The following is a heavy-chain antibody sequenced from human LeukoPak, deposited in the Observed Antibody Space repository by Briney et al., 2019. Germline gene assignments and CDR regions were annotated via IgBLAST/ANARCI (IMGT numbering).Heavy chain of an antibody. CDR3: ARDQIAYCGGDCYSGISY. V-gene: IGHV3-30*02. J-gene: IGHJ4*02. Sequence: GGSLRLSCGASGFIFDTHDMHWVRQAPGKGLEWVAFIRSDGYHTYYADSVKGRFTISRDNAKDSLYLQMNSLRAEDTAVYYCARDQIAYCGGDCYSGISYWGQGTLVTVSS. CDR2: IRSDGYHT. CDR1: GFIFDTHD. D-gene: IGHD2-21*02.